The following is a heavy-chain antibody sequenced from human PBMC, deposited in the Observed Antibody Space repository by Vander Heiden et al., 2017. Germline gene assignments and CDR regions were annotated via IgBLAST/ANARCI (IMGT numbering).Heavy chain of an antibody. V-gene: IGHV1-18*04. CDR1: GYPFSKYD. J-gene: IGHJ3*01. CDR2: ISIYSSDT. CDR3: ARQMRSTMDSAFLF. Sequence: QVFLVPSELEVKKPGASVQVSCKTSGYPFSKYDISWVRQGSGQGLEWMGWISIYSSDTNYAQKFQGRVTMTTDTSTGTAYMELTGLRPDDTAVYYCARQMRSTMDSAFLFWGQGTKVTVSS. D-gene: IGHD2-8*01.